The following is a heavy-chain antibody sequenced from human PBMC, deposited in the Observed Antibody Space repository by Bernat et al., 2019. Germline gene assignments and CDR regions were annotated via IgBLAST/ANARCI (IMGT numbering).Heavy chain of an antibody. D-gene: IGHD2-2*01. J-gene: IGHJ4*02. V-gene: IGHV3-23*04. CDR2: ISGGGSDT. CDR3: AKVQADYSSTNCYGRWYFDY. CDR1: GFTFNNYA. Sequence: EIHLVESGGGLVQPGGSLRLSCAASGFTFNNYAMSWVRQAPGKGLEWVAAISGGGSDTYYADSVKGRFTISRDNSKNTLYLQMNSLRAEDTAIYYCAKVQADYSSTNCYGRWYFDYWGQGTLVTVSS.